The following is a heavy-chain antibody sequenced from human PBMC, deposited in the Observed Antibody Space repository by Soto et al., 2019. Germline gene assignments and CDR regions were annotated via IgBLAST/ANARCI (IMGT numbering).Heavy chain of an antibody. V-gene: IGHV2-5*02. J-gene: IGHJ4*02. CDR3: THFYYGSGSHWGFGY. CDR2: IYWDDDK. CDR1: GFSLRTNGMG. Sequence: QITLKESGPTLVKPTQTLTLTCTFSGFSLRTNGMGVGWIRQPPGKALEWLANIYWDDDKRYSPSLKSRLTITKDTSKNQVVLTLTNRDPVDTATYYCTHFYYGSGSHWGFGYWGQGTLATVSS. D-gene: IGHD3-10*01.